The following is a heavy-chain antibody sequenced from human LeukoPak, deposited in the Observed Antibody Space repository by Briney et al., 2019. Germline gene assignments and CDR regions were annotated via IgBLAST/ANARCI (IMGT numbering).Heavy chain of an antibody. D-gene: IGHD1-1*01. J-gene: IGHJ4*02. CDR1: GYTFTCYY. Sequence: GASGKVSCKASGYTFTCYYMHWVRQAPGQGLEWMGWINPNSGGTNYAQKFQGRVTMTRDTSISTAYMELSRLRSDDTAVYYCARTPVQLERRRGWVFDYWGQGTLVTVSS. V-gene: IGHV1-2*02. CDR3: ARTPVQLERRRGWVFDY. CDR2: INPNSGGT.